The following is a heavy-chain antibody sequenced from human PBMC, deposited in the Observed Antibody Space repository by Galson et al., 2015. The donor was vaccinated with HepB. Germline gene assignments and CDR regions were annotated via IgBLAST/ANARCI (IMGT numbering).Heavy chain of an antibody. CDR3: ARDYYDPPEWFDP. D-gene: IGHD3-3*01. V-gene: IGHV3-7*03. Sequence: SLRLSCAASGFTFSSYWMSWVRQAPGKGLEWVANIKQDGSEKYYVDSVKGRFTISRDNAKNSLYLQMNSLRAEDTAVYYCARDYYDPPEWFDPWGQGTLVTVSS. CDR1: GFTFSSYW. J-gene: IGHJ5*02. CDR2: IKQDGSEK.